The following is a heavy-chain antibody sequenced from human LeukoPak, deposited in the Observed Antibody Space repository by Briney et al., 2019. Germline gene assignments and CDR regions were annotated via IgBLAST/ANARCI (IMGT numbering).Heavy chain of an antibody. D-gene: IGHD4/OR15-4a*01. Sequence: PGGSLRLSCAASGFTFSGFAMTWVRQAPGKGLHWVSSIRSGGDSTYYADSVKGRFTISRDNSKNTLYLQMNNLRAEDASIYYCAKSYGDNWHSFDYVGQGTLVTVSS. J-gene: IGHJ4*02. V-gene: IGHV3-23*01. CDR3: AKSYGDNWHSFDY. CDR1: GFTFSGFA. CDR2: IRSGGDST.